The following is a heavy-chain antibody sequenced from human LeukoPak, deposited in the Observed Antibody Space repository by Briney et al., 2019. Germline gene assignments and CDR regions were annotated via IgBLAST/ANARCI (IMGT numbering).Heavy chain of an antibody. Sequence: ASVKVSCKASGGTFSSYAISWARQAPGQGLEWMGGIIPIFGTANYAQKFQGRVTITTDESTSTAYMELSSLRSEDTAVYYCAGVAATRRVYHYYYMDVWGKGTTVTVSS. CDR3: AGVAATRRVYHYYYMDV. CDR1: GGTFSSYA. CDR2: IIPIFGTA. V-gene: IGHV1-69*05. J-gene: IGHJ6*03. D-gene: IGHD2-15*01.